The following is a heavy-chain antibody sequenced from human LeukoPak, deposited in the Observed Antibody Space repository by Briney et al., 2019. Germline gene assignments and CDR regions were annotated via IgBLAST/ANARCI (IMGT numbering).Heavy chain of an antibody. Sequence: GESLKISCKGSGYSFTSYWIGWVRQMPGKGLEWMGIIYPGDSDTRYSPSFQGQVTISADKSISTAYLQWSSLKASDTAMYYCARQGTTGTTANWFDPWGQGTQVTVSS. D-gene: IGHD1-1*01. CDR3: ARQGTTGTTANWFDP. V-gene: IGHV5-51*01. CDR1: GYSFTSYW. CDR2: IYPGDSDT. J-gene: IGHJ5*02.